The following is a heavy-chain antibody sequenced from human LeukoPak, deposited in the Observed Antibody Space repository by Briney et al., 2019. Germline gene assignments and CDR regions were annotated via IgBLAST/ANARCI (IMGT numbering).Heavy chain of an antibody. CDR2: IYYSGST. CDR3: ARGRKTYYYDSSGYYYYFDY. CDR1: GGSISSYY. D-gene: IGHD3-22*01. V-gene: IGHV4-59*01. Sequence: PSETLSLTCTVSGGSISSYYWSWIRQPPGKGLEWIGYIYYSGSTNYNPSLKSRVTISVDTSKNQFSLKLSSVTAADTAVYYCARGRKTYYYDSSGYYYYFDYWGQGTLVTVSS. J-gene: IGHJ4*02.